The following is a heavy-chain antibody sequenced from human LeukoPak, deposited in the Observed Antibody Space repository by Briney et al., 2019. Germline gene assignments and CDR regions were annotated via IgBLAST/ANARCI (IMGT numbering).Heavy chain of an antibody. CDR3: ARDSPPSEAARPGQGWFDP. J-gene: IGHJ5*02. Sequence: ASVKVSCKASGGTFSSYAISWVRQAPGQGLEWMGRIIPIFGTANYAQKFQGRVTITTDESTSTAYMELSSLRSEDTAVYYCARDSPPSEAARPGQGWFDPWGQGTLVTVSS. V-gene: IGHV1-69*05. D-gene: IGHD6-6*01. CDR2: IIPIFGTA. CDR1: GGTFSSYA.